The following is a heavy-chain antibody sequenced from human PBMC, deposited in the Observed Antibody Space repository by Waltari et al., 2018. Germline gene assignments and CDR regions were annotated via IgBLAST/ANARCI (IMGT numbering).Heavy chain of an antibody. V-gene: IGHV4-34*01. D-gene: IGHD1-7*01. CDR3: ARGHWNYEA. CDR2: INHSGST. Sequence: QVQLQQWGAGRLKPSETLSLTCAVYGGSFSDYYWSWIRQPPGKGLEWIGEINHSGSTNYNSSLKSRVTISVDTSRNQFSLKLSSVTAADTAMYYCARGHWNYEAWGQGTVVTVSS. CDR1: GGSFSDYY. J-gene: IGHJ3*01.